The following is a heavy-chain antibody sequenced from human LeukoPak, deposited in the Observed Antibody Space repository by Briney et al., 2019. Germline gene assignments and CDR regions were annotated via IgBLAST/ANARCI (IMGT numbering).Heavy chain of an antibody. J-gene: IGHJ3*02. V-gene: IGHV1-18*01. D-gene: IGHD6-19*01. Sequence: ASVKVSCKASGYTFTSYGISWVRQAPGQGLEWMGWITPYSGNTDYAQHLQGRVTMTTDTSTTTAYMELRSLGSDDTAVYYCAIAGGWAREDKKADVFHIGGQGTMVTVS. CDR3: AIAGGWAREDKKADVFHI. CDR2: ITPYSGNT. CDR1: GYTFTSYG.